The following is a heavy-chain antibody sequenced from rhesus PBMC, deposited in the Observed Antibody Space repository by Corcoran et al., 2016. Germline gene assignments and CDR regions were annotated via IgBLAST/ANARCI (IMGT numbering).Heavy chain of an antibody. CDR1: GFTFSDHY. V-gene: IGHV3-110*02. CDR2: ISGGSGSTT. D-gene: IGHD4-23*01. Sequence: EVQLVESGGGLVQPGGSLRLSCAASGFTFSDHYMDWVRQAPGKGLVWVSVISGGSGSTTLYPDSVKGRFTISRDNAKNSLSLQMNSLKTEDTAVYYCTPGIQYEGDAFDFWGQGLRVTVSS. CDR3: TPGIQYEGDAFDF. J-gene: IGHJ3*01.